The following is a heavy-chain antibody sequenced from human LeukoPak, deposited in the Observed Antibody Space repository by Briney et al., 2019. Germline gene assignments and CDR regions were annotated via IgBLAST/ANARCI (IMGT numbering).Heavy chain of an antibody. CDR3: ARGGGQSHDDAFDI. J-gene: IGHJ3*02. V-gene: IGHV3-48*04. CDR1: GFTFSSYS. D-gene: IGHD3-16*01. Sequence: PGGSLRLSCAASGFTFSSYSMNWVRQAPGKGLEWVSYISSSGSTIYYADSVKGRFTISRDNAKNSLYLQMNSLRAEDTAVYYCARGGGQSHDDAFDIWGQGTMVTVSS. CDR2: ISSSGSTI.